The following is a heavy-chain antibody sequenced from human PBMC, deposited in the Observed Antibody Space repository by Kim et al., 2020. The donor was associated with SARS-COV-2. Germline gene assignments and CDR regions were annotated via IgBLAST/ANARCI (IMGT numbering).Heavy chain of an antibody. CDR1: GGTFSSYA. J-gene: IGHJ6*02. Sequence: SVKVSCKASGGTFSSYAISWVRQAPGQGLEWMGGIIPIFGTANYAQKFQGRVTITADESTSTAYMELSSLRSEDTAVYYCASYSSAAGDYYYGMDVWGQGTTVTVSS. D-gene: IGHD6-13*01. V-gene: IGHV1-69*13. CDR3: ASYSSAAGDYYYGMDV. CDR2: IIPIFGTA.